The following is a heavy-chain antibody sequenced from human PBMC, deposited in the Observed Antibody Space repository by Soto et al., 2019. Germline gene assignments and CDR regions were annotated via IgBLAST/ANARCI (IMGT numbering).Heavy chain of an antibody. CDR2: ISAYNGQT. D-gene: IGHD4-4*01. V-gene: IGHV1-18*01. J-gene: IGHJ6*02. Sequence: GASVKVSCKASGYTFTIYGISWVRQAPGQGLEWMGWISAYNGQTKYAQKFQGRVIMTTDTSTTTAYMELRSLRSDDTAVYYCARDYGNTGGMDVWGQGTTVTVSS. CDR1: GYTFTIYG. CDR3: ARDYGNTGGMDV.